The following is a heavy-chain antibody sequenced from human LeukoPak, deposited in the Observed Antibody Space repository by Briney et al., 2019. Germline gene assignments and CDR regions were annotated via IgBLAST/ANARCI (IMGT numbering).Heavy chain of an antibody. CDR2: IYYSGST. CDR1: GGSISSSSYY. J-gene: IGHJ3*02. D-gene: IGHD6-19*01. CDR3: ARLLFGAVGSDAFDI. Sequence: PSETLSLTCTVSGGSISSSSYYWGWIRQPPGKGLEWIGSIYYSGSTYYDPSLKSRVTISVDTSKNQFSLKLSSVTAADTAVYYCARLLFGAVGSDAFDIWGQGTMVTVSS. V-gene: IGHV4-39*01.